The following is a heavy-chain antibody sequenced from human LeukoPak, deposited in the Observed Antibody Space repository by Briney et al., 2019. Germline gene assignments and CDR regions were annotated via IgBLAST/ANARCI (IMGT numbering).Heavy chain of an antibody. Sequence: SETLSLTCTVSGGSISSYYWSWIRQPAGKGLEWIGRIYTSGSTNYNPSLKSRVTVSVDTSKNQFSLKLSSVTAADTAVYYCARDGCSGGSCSIDYWGQGTLVTVSS. CDR3: ARDGCSGGSCSIDY. V-gene: IGHV4-4*07. J-gene: IGHJ4*02. CDR2: IYTSGST. D-gene: IGHD2-15*01. CDR1: GGSISSYY.